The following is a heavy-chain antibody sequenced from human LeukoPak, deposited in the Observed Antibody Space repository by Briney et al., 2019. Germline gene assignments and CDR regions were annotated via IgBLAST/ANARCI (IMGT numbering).Heavy chain of an antibody. CDR3: ASEYSSGWSHYFDY. CDR2: ISSTGNYK. Sequence: GGSLRLSCAASGFTFRSFSMNWVRQAPGKGLEWVSSISSTGNYKNCADSVKGRFTISRDNGKNSLYLQMDNLRAEDTAMYYCASEYSSGWSHYFDYWGKGTLVTVSS. D-gene: IGHD6-19*01. J-gene: IGHJ4*02. CDR1: GFTFRSFS. V-gene: IGHV3-21*01.